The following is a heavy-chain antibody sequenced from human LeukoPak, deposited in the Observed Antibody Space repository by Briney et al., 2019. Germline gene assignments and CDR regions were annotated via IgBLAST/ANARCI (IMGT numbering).Heavy chain of an antibody. D-gene: IGHD3-22*01. V-gene: IGHV3-11*01. CDR3: ARAPFDTKGYYQAPIRFDA. Sequence: PGGSLRLSCAASGFTFGNSYMSWLRQAPGHGLQWVSYISHSGGTIHYADSVKGRFTSSRDNAKNSLYLQMDSLRAEDTAVYFCARAPFDTKGYYQAPIRFDAWGQGTLVTVSS. CDR1: GFTFGNSY. J-gene: IGHJ5*02. CDR2: ISHSGGTI.